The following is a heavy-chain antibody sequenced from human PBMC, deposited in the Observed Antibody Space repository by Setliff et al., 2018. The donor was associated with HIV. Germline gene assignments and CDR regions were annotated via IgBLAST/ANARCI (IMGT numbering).Heavy chain of an antibody. Sequence: SETLSLTCTVSGGAISSHYWSWIRQAPGKGLEWIGSVYYRAITNSYYSGSTNYNPSLKSRVTISVDTSKNQFSLKLSSVTAADTAVYYCARGTYYYDSSGYFSAFDIWGQGTMVTVSS. J-gene: IGHJ3*02. CDR3: ARGTYYYDSSGYFSAFDI. V-gene: IGHV4-59*11. CDR2: VYYRAITNSYYSGST. D-gene: IGHD3-22*01. CDR1: GGAISSHY.